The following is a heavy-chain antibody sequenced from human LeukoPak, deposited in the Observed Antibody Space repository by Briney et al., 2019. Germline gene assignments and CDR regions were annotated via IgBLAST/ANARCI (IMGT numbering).Heavy chain of an antibody. Sequence: GGSVRLSCAASEFTFSSYGMHWVRQAPGKGLEWVAFIWYDGNTKYYADSVKGRFTVSRDNSKNMLYLQMNSLRAEDTAVYYCTKDPCTGGSCYSYYYYYYMDVCGAGSTVTVSS. CDR3: TKDPCTGGSCYSYYYYYYMDV. D-gene: IGHD2-15*01. J-gene: IGHJ6*03. CDR1: EFTFSSYG. CDR2: IWYDGNTK. V-gene: IGHV3-30*02.